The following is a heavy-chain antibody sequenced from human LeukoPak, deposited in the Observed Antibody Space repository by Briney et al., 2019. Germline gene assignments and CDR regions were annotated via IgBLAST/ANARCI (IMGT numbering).Heavy chain of an antibody. Sequence: GGSLRLSCAVSGFSFDDYAMHWIRQVPGKGLEWVSGISWNSDNIGYADSVKGRFTTSRDNAKNSLYLQMNSLRAEDTALYYCAINGGGDSGYGNFDYWGQGTLVTVSS. V-gene: IGHV3-9*01. D-gene: IGHD5-12*01. CDR3: AINGGGDSGYGNFDY. CDR1: GFSFDDYA. CDR2: ISWNSDNI. J-gene: IGHJ4*02.